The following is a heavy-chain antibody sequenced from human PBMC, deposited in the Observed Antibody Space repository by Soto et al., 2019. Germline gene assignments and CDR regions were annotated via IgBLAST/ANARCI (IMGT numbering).Heavy chain of an antibody. CDR2: IMPVFGRP. J-gene: IGHJ4*02. Sequence: SVKFSCKASGGTFSKNTISWVRQAPGQGLECMGGIMPVFGRPNYAQKFQGRVTITAXXXXRXXXMXLXXLKSDDTAVYYCARQFDYDTSGYYYAYWGQGTQVTVSS. CDR3: ARQFDYDTSGYYYAY. CDR1: GGTFSKNT. V-gene: IGHV1-69*13. D-gene: IGHD3-22*01.